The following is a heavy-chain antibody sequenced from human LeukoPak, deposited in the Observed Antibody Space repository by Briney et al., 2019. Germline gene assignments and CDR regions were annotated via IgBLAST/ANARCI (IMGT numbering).Heavy chain of an antibody. V-gene: IGHV4-34*01. Sequence: SETLSLTCAVYGGSFSGYYWSWIRQPPGKGLEWIGETNHSGSTNYNPSLKSRVTISVDTSKNQFSLKLSSVTAADTAVYYCARGDYYDSSGYYKNWGQGTLVTVSS. D-gene: IGHD3-22*01. J-gene: IGHJ4*02. CDR1: GGSFSGYY. CDR2: TNHSGST. CDR3: ARGDYYDSSGYYKN.